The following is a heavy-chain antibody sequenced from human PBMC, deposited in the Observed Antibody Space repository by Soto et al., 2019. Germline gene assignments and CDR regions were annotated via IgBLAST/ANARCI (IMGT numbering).Heavy chain of an antibody. D-gene: IGHD3-22*01. V-gene: IGHV4-4*02. J-gene: IGHJ3*02. Sequence: SETLSLTCAVSGGSISSSNWWSWVRQPPGKGLEWIGEIYHSGSTNYNPSLKSRVTISVDKSKNQFSLKLSSVTAADTAVYYCARDPDYYDSSGYYPLGAFAIWAQGTMVTVS. CDR2: IYHSGST. CDR1: GGSISSSNW. CDR3: ARDPDYYDSSGYYPLGAFAI.